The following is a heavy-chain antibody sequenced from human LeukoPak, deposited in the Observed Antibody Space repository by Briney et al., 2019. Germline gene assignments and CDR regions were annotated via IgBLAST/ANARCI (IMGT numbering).Heavy chain of an antibody. Sequence: SETLSLTCAVYGGSFSGYYWSWIRQPPGKGLEWIGEINHSGSTNYNPSLESRVTISVDTSKNQFSLKLSSVTAADTAVYYCARVKSRYYGSGSSRDYWGQGTLVTVSS. D-gene: IGHD3-10*01. CDR1: GGSFSGYY. CDR2: INHSGST. CDR3: ARVKSRYYGSGSSRDY. V-gene: IGHV4-34*01. J-gene: IGHJ4*02.